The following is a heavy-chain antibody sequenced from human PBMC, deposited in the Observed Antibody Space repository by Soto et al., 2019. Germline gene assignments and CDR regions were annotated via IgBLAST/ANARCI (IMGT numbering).Heavy chain of an antibody. D-gene: IGHD1-1*01. V-gene: IGHV3-53*01. CDR2: VYDVHGP. Sequence: RGSLLLSCEAVVLTVSVKKYRACVPQAPGKGLEWVLGVYDVHGPYYADSVKGRFTTSRDSSKTIVYRQMNDLGPDDTAIYYCATWLQQEHAYDVWALGTTVTV. CDR3: ATWLQQEHAYDV. J-gene: IGHJ3*01. CDR1: VLTVSVKKY.